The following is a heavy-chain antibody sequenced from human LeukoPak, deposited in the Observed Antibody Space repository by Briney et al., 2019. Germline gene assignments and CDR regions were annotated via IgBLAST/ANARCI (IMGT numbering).Heavy chain of an antibody. CDR3: ARGNIKFDY. CDR1: GFTFSSYI. CDR2: ISSSSDYI. V-gene: IGHV3-21*01. Sequence: GGSLRLSCAASGFTFSSYIMNWVRQAPGKGLEWVSSISSSSDYIYYVDSVKGRFTISRDNAKKSLYLQMNSLRAGDTAVYYCARGNIKFDYWGQGTLVTVSS. J-gene: IGHJ4*02.